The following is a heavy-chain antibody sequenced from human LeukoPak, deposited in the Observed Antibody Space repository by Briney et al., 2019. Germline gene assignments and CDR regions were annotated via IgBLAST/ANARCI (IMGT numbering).Heavy chain of an antibody. D-gene: IGHD5-18*01. J-gene: IGHJ5*02. V-gene: IGHV4-39*01. Sequence: SETLSLTCTVSGGSISSSSSYWGWIRQPPGKGLEWIGSIYYSGSTYYNPSLKSRVTISVDTSKNQFSLKLSSVTAADTAVYYCARRQRIQLWFTFDPWGQGTLVTVSS. CDR3: ARRQRIQLWFTFDP. CDR1: GGSISSSSSY. CDR2: IYYSGST.